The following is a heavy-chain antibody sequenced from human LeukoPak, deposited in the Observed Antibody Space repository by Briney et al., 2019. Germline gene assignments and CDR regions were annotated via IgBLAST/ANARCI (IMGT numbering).Heavy chain of an antibody. CDR2: ISSSSSSII. V-gene: IGHV3-48*01. Sequence: GGSLRLSCAASGFTFSSYEMNWVRQAPGKGLEWVSYISSSSSSIIFYADSVKGRFTISRDNAKNSLYLQMSSLRAEDTAVYYCARGLGYSSDYWGQGTLVTVSS. CDR3: ARGLGYSSDY. J-gene: IGHJ4*02. CDR1: GFTFSSYE. D-gene: IGHD5-18*01.